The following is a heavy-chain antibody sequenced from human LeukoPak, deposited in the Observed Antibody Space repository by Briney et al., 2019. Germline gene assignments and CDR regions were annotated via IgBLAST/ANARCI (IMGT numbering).Heavy chain of an antibody. Sequence: GGSLRLSCAASGFTFSSYAMHWVRQAPGKGLEWGAVISYDGSNKYYADSVKGRFTISRDNSKNTLYLQMNSLRAEDTAVYYCARDRRGGDTAMVTLDYWGQGTLVTVSS. CDR1: GFTFSSYA. CDR2: ISYDGSNK. J-gene: IGHJ4*02. V-gene: IGHV3-30*01. D-gene: IGHD5-18*01. CDR3: ARDRRGGDTAMVTLDY.